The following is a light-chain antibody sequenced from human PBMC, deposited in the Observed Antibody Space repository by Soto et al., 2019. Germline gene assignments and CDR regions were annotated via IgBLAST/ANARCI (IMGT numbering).Light chain of an antibody. Sequence: QSALTQPASVSGSPGQSITISCTGTSSDVGGYNYVSWYQQHPGKAPKLMIYEVSNRPSGVSNRFSGSKSGNTASLTISGLQAEDEADYYCSSYRSTNTLEGVFGGGTKVTVL. CDR1: SSDVGGYNY. CDR3: SSYRSTNTLEGV. CDR2: EVS. V-gene: IGLV2-14*01. J-gene: IGLJ2*01.